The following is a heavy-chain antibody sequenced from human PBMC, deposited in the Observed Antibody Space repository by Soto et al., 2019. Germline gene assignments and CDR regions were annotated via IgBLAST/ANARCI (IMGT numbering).Heavy chain of an antibody. V-gene: IGHV4-39*01. CDR1: GGSISSSSYY. D-gene: IGHD2-15*01. CDR2: IYYSGST. Sequence: PSETLSLTCTVSGGSISSSSYYWGRIRQPPGKGLEWIGSIYYSGSTYYNPSLKSRVTISVDTSKNQFSLKLSSVTAADTAVYYCARVVVVVAAKHNWFDPWGQGTLVTVSS. J-gene: IGHJ5*02. CDR3: ARVVVVVAAKHNWFDP.